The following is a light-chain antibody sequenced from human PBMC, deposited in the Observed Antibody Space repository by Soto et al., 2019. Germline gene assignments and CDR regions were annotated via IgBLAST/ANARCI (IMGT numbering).Light chain of an antibody. CDR1: SSDIGDYNY. CDR3: NSYATRNTRV. V-gene: IGLV2-14*01. Sequence: QSVLTPPASESGSPGQAKTICATGSSSDIGDYNYVSWYQQHQGKAHKVLISEVSNRHSGVSKRFSVSKSGNTASLTSSGFQAEDGADYYCNSYATRNTRVFGTGTRSPS. CDR2: EVS. J-gene: IGLJ1*01.